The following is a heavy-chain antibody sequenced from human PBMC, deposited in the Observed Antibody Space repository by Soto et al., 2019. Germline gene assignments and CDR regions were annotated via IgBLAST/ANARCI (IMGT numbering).Heavy chain of an antibody. CDR1: GFTFRTYG. Sequence: PGGSLRLSCAASGFTFRTYGMHGVRQAPGKGLEWVAFISDDGSQKYYGDSVKGRFTISRDNSKNTLSLRMISLRTEDTSVYYCAKEAPGGWHFFDTWGQGTLVTVSS. V-gene: IGHV3-30*18. CDR2: ISDDGSQK. D-gene: IGHD6-19*01. J-gene: IGHJ4*02. CDR3: AKEAPGGWHFFDT.